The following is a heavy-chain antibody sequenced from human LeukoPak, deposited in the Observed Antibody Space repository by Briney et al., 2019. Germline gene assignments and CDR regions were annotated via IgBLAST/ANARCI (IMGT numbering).Heavy chain of an antibody. CDR2: IYSNGIT. D-gene: IGHD3-22*01. J-gene: IGHJ2*01. CDR3: ARRAYYDTSGYYPASGYFDL. CDR1: DLSIRSYY. Sequence: PSETLSLTCSVSDLSIRSYYWSWIRQPPGKGLEWIGYIYSNGITNYNPSLRSRGTISIATSKNQFSLRLRSVTAADTAIYYCARRAYYDTSGYYPASGYFDLWGRGTLVTVSS. V-gene: IGHV4-4*08.